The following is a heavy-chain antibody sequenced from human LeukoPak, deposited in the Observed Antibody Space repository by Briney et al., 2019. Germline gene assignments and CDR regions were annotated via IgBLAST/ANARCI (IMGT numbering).Heavy chain of an antibody. CDR2: ISGSGGST. CDR3: AKAQGGTVTTPDY. J-gene: IGHJ4*02. V-gene: IGHV3-23*01. Sequence: GGSLRLSCAASGFTFSSYAMSWVRQAPGKGLEWFSAISGSGGSTYYADSVKGRFTISRDNSKNTLYLQMNSLRAEDTAVYYCAKAQGGTVTTPDYWGQGTLVTVSS. D-gene: IGHD4-17*01. CDR1: GFTFSSYA.